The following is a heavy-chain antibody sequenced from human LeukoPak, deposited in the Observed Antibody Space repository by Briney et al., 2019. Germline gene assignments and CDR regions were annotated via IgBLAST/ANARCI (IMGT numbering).Heavy chain of an antibody. D-gene: IGHD1-26*01. CDR2: ISWNSGSI. V-gene: IGHV3-9*01. CDR1: GFTFDDYA. CDR3: AKDMGSNGPLDY. J-gene: IGHJ4*02. Sequence: GGSLRLSCAASGFTFDDYAMHWVRQAPGKGLEWVSGISWNSGSIGYADSVKGRFTISRDNAKNSLYLQMNSLRAEDTALYYCAKDMGSNGPLDYWGQGTLVTVSS.